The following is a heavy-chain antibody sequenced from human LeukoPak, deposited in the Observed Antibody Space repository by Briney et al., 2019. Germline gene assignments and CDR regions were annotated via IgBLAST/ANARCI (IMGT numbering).Heavy chain of an antibody. CDR2: FSSGGNTE. CDR3: ARDTVNGPFVISLDY. D-gene: IGHD2-8*01. Sequence: GGSLRLSCAASGFTFSSYSMNWVRQTPGRGLEWVSHFSSGGNTEYYADSVRGRFSMSRDNAKNSLYLEMNSLRPEDTAVYYCARDTVNGPFVISLDYWGQGALVTVSS. CDR1: GFTFSSYS. J-gene: IGHJ4*02. V-gene: IGHV3-48*04.